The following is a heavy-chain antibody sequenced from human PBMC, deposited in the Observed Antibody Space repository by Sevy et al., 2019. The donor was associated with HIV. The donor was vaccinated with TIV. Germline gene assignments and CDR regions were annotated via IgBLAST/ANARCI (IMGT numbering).Heavy chain of an antibody. J-gene: IGHJ3*02. V-gene: IGHV4-34*01. D-gene: IGHD3-10*01. CDR3: ARRLSATDGFDI. CDR2: INHSGST. CDR1: GGSFSGYY. Sequence: SETLSLTCAVYGGSFSGYYWSWIRQPPGKGLEWIGEINHSGSTNYNPSLKSRVTISVDTSKNQFSLKLSSVTAADTAAYYCARRLSATDGFDIWGQGTMVTVSS.